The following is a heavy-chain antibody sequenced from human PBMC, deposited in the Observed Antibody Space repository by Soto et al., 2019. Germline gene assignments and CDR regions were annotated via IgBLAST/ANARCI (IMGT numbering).Heavy chain of an antibody. Sequence: GGSLRLSCAASGFTFSSYSMSWVRQAPGKGLEWISYISTTSSSIYYADSVKGRFTISRDNAKNSLFLQMNSLRDEDTAVYYCARKGVAFDYWGQGVLVTVSS. CDR3: ARKGVAFDY. V-gene: IGHV3-48*02. CDR2: ISTTSSSI. CDR1: GFTFSSYS. D-gene: IGHD3-3*01. J-gene: IGHJ4*02.